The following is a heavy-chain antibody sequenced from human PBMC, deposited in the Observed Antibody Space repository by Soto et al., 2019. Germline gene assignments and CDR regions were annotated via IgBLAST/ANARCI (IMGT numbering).Heavy chain of an antibody. CDR2: IYPGDSDT. J-gene: IGHJ4*02. CDR3: ARTSYSSGWYEEKPFDY. D-gene: IGHD6-19*01. CDR1: GYSFTSYW. V-gene: IGHV5-51*01. Sequence: PGESLKISCKGSGYSFTSYWIGWVRQMPGKGLEWMGIIYPGDSDTRYSPSFQGQVTISADKSISTAYLQRSSLKASDTAMYYCARTSYSSGWYEEKPFDYWGQGTLVTVSS.